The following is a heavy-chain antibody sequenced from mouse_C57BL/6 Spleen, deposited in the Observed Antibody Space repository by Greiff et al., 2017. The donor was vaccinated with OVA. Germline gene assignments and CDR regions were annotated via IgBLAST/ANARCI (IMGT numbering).Heavy chain of an antibody. V-gene: IGHV1-50*01. CDR1: GYTFTSYW. CDR3: ATQGAMDY. CDR2: IDPSDSYT. J-gene: IGHJ4*01. Sequence: QVQLKQPGAELVKPGASVKLSCKASGYTFTSYWMQWVKQRPGQGLEWIGEIDPSDSYTNYNQKFKGKATLTVDTSSSTAYMQLSSLTSEDSAVYYCATQGAMDYWGQGTSVTVSS.